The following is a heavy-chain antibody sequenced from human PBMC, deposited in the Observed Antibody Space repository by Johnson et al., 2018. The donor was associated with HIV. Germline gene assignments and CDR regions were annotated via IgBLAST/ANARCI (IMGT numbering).Heavy chain of an antibody. D-gene: IGHD6-13*01. Sequence: QMLLVESGGGLVKPGGSLRLSCAASGFTFSSYGMHWVRQAPGKGLEWVAVISYDGSNKYYADSVKGRFTISRDNSKNTLYLQMNSLRAEDTAVYYCAKEGWAAAQEGWGAFDIWGQGTMVTVSS. J-gene: IGHJ3*02. CDR2: ISYDGSNK. CDR3: AKEGWAAAQEGWGAFDI. V-gene: IGHV3-30*18. CDR1: GFTFSSYG.